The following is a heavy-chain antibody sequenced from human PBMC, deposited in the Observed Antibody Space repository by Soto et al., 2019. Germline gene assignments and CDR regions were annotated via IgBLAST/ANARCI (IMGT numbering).Heavy chain of an antibody. Sequence: GGSLRLSCAASGFTFSNYAMSWVRQAPGKGLEWVSSISASDGYIYYADSVKGRFTISRDNSMNTLYLQMNSLREEDTAVYYCARVSDYANWGQGTLVTVSS. CDR3: ARVSDYAN. CDR1: GFTFSNYA. J-gene: IGHJ4*02. V-gene: IGHV3-23*01. D-gene: IGHD2-2*01. CDR2: ISASDGYI.